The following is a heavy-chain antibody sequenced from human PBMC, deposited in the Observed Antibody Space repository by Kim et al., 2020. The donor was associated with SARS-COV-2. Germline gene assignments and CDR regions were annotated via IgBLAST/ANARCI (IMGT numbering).Heavy chain of an antibody. Sequence: LKGRVTISVDTSKNQFSLKLSSVTAADTAVYYCARGSSGTLRVRVGFIDYWGQGTLVTVSS. J-gene: IGHJ4*02. V-gene: IGHV4-34*01. D-gene: IGHD6-25*01. CDR3: ARGSSGTLRVRVGFIDY.